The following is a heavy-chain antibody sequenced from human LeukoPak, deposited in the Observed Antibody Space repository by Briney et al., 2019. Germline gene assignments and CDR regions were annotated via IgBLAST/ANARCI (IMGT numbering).Heavy chain of an antibody. CDR3: ARLLPGAYAFDI. CDR2: IYYSGST. D-gene: IGHD1-26*01. Sequence: PSGTLCLTCAVSGGSISGYYVSSVPGPPGKGRGWIGYIYYSGSTNYTPSLKSRVTISVDTSKNQFSLKLSSVTAADTAVYYCARLLPGAYAFDIWGQGTMVTVSS. V-gene: IGHV4-59*08. J-gene: IGHJ3*02. CDR1: GGSISGYY.